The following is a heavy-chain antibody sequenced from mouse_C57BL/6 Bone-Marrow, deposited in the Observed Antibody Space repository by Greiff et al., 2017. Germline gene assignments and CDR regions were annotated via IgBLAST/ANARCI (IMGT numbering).Heavy chain of an antibody. Sequence: EVKLVESVAELVRPGASVKLSCTASGFNIKNTYMHWVKQRPEQGLAWIGRIDPANGNTKYAPKFQGKATITADTSSNTAYLQLSSLTSEDTAIYYCARRLYYGNPPWFAYWGQGTLVTVSA. CDR3: ARRLYYGNPPWFAY. CDR2: IDPANGNT. D-gene: IGHD2-1*01. CDR1: GFNIKNTY. V-gene: IGHV14-3*01. J-gene: IGHJ3*01.